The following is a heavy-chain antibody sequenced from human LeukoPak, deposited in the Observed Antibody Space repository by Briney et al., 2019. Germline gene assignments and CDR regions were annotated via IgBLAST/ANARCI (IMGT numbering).Heavy chain of an antibody. Sequence: SETLSLTCAVYGGSFSGYYWSWIRQPPGKGLEWIGEINHSGSTNYNPSLKSRVTISVDTSKNQFSLKLSSVTAADTAVYYCARVHFDWLSISPDGYFDYWGQGTLVTVSS. J-gene: IGHJ4*02. CDR2: INHSGST. V-gene: IGHV4-34*01. D-gene: IGHD3-9*01. CDR3: ARVHFDWLSISPDGYFDY. CDR1: GGSFSGYY.